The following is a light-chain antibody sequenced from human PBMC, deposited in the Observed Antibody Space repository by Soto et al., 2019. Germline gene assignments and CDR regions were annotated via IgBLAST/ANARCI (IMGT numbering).Light chain of an antibody. V-gene: IGLV2-23*01. CDR3: CSYVGATNYV. CDR1: ASNIGGYNL. J-gene: IGLJ1*01. Sequence: QSVLTQPASVSGSPGQSITITCTGSASNIGGYNLVSWYQHHAGKAPKVIIYEGVKRPSGVSNRFSGFKSGTTASLTISGLQAEDEADYYCCSYVGATNYVFGSGTKVTV. CDR2: EGV.